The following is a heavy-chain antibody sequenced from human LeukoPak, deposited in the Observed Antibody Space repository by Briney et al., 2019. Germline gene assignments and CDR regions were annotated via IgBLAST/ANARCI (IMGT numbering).Heavy chain of an antibody. CDR3: ARGQDYGGYMAPFDY. Sequence: GESLKISCKGSGYSFTSYWIGGVRQMPGKGLEWMGIIYPGDSDNRYSPSFQGQVTISADKSISTAYLQWSSLKASDTAMYYCARGQDYGGYMAPFDYWGQGTLVTVSS. V-gene: IGHV5-51*01. CDR1: GYSFTSYW. D-gene: IGHD1-26*01. CDR2: IYPGDSDN. J-gene: IGHJ4*02.